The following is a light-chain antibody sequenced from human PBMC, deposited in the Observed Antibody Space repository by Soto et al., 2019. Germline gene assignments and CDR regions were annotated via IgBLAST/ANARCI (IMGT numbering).Light chain of an antibody. Sequence: DIQMTQSPSSLSTSVGDRVTITCRASQTISSWLAWYQQKPGKVPKVLIWDATTLHRGVSSRFSGSGFGTEFTLTISSLQPDDFATYYCQQYNDYSTWTFGQGTKVDI. CDR2: DAT. CDR3: QQYNDYSTWT. CDR1: QTISSW. J-gene: IGKJ1*01. V-gene: IGKV1-5*01.